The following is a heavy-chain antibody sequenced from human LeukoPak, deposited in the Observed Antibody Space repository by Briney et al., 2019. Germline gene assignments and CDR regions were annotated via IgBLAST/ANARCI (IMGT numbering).Heavy chain of an antibody. V-gene: IGHV4-39*07. CDR3: ARERRTLGLDY. Sequence: SETLSLTCSVSGGSFSSSSYYWAWIRPPPGKGLEWIGSVYYIGTNYYNPSLESRVTISLDMSKSQFSLKLKSVTAADTAVYYCARERRTLGLDYWGEGNLVTVSS. CDR2: VYYIGTN. J-gene: IGHJ4*02. CDR1: GGSFSSSSYY.